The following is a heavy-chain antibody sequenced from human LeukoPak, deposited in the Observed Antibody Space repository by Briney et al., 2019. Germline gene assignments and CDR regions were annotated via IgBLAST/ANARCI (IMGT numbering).Heavy chain of an antibody. CDR2: IYTSGRT. V-gene: IGHV4-61*02. J-gene: IGHJ4*02. D-gene: IGHD3-22*01. Sequence: SETLSLTCTVSGGSIDIGSYYWTWIRQPAGKGLEWIGRIYTSGRTNYNPSLKSRLTISADTSKNQFSLSLSSVTAADTAVYYCAREYHPYDSHFDYWGQGTLVTVSS. CDR3: AREYHPYDSHFDY. CDR1: GGSIDIGSYY.